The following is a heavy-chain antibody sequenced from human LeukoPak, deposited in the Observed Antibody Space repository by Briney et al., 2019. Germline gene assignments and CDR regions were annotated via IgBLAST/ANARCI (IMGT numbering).Heavy chain of an antibody. Sequence: GASVKVSCKASGYTFTSYGIRWVRQAPGQGLEWMEWISAYNGNTNYAQKLQGRVTMTTDTSTSTAYMELRSLRSDDTAVYYCARNYYDSSGYPWYYFDYWGQGTLVTVSS. J-gene: IGHJ4*02. D-gene: IGHD3-22*01. CDR2: ISAYNGNT. CDR3: ARNYYDSSGYPWYYFDY. V-gene: IGHV1-18*01. CDR1: GYTFTSYG.